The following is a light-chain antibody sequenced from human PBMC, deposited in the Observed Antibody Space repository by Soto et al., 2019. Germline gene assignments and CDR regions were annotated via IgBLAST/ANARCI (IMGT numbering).Light chain of an antibody. CDR1: SSDVGGYNY. V-gene: IGLV2-11*01. J-gene: IGLJ3*02. CDR3: CSYAGSYTWV. Sequence: QAVLTQPRSVSGSPGQSVTISCTGTSSDVGGYNYVSWYQQHPGKAPKLMIYDVSKRPSGVPDRFSGSKSGNTASLTISGLHAEDEDDYYCCSYAGSYTWVFGGGTKLTVL. CDR2: DVS.